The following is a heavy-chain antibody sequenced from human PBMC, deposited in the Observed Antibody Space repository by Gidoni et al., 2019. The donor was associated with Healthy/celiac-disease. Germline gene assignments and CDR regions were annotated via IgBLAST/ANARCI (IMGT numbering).Heavy chain of an antibody. CDR2: IYYSGST. Sequence: QVQLQESGSGLVKASQTLSVTCTVPGGSNSSGDYYWSWIRPPPGKGLEWIGYIYYSGSTYYNPSLKSRVTISVDTSKNQFSLKLSSVTAADTAVYYCAGWTTAPGYFDYWGQGTLVTVSS. J-gene: IGHJ4*02. D-gene: IGHD4-17*01. V-gene: IGHV4-30-4*01. CDR3: AGWTTAPGYFDY. CDR1: GGSNSSGDYY.